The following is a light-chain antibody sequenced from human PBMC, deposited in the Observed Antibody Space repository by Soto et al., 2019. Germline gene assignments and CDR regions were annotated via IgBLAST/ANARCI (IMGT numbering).Light chain of an antibody. V-gene: IGLV1-44*01. J-gene: IGLJ2*01. CDR2: INN. Sequence: QAVVTQPPSASGAPGQRVTISCSGSSSNIGSHTVNWYQQLPGTAPKLLIYINNQRPSGVPDRFSGSKSGTSASLAISGLQSGDEADYYCAAWDGSLNGVVFGGGTQLTVL. CDR3: AAWDGSLNGVV. CDR1: SSNIGSHT.